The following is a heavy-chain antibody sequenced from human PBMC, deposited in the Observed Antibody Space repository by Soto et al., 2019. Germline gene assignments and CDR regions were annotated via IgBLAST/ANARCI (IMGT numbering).Heavy chain of an antibody. CDR1: GFTFSSYA. CDR2: ISGSCGST. V-gene: IGHV3-23*01. D-gene: IGHD3-9*01. CDR3: AKDPELLRYFDWSLSYFDY. J-gene: IGHJ4*02. Sequence: PGGSLRLSCAASGFTFSSYAMSWVRQAPGKGLEWVSAISGSCGSTYYADSVKGRFTISRDNSKNTLYLQMNSLRAEDTAVYYCAKDPELLRYFDWSLSYFDYWGQGTLVTVS.